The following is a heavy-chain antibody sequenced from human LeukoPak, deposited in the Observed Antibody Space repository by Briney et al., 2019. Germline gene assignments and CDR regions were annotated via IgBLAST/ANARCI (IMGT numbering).Heavy chain of an antibody. Sequence: ASVKVSCKISGYTLTELSMHWVRQAPGKGLEWMGGFDPEDGETIYAQKFQGRVTMTEDTSTDTAYLELSNLRSEDTAVYYCATVGSSGWSLDYWGQGTLVTVSS. J-gene: IGHJ4*02. CDR2: FDPEDGET. CDR1: GYTLTELS. V-gene: IGHV1-24*01. CDR3: ATVGSSGWSLDY. D-gene: IGHD6-19*01.